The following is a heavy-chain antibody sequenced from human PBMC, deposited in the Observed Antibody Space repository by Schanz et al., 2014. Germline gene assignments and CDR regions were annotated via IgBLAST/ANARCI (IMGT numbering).Heavy chain of an antibody. Sequence: QVQLVQSGAEVKKPGASVKVSCKASGYTFTSDSMHWVRQAPGQGLEWMGMINPSGGSTTYAQMFQGRVTMTTDTSISTAYMELSRLTSDDTAVFFCAREVGLYDRGWFDPWGQGTLVTVSS. V-gene: IGHV1-46*01. J-gene: IGHJ5*02. CDR3: AREVGLYDRGWFDP. CDR2: INPSGGST. CDR1: GYTFTSDS. D-gene: IGHD3-22*01.